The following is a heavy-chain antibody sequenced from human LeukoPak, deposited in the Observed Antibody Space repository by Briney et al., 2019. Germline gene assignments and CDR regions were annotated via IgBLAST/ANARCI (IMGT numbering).Heavy chain of an antibody. CDR2: ISGSGGTT. CDR1: GFTFSSYA. CDR3: AKSLPPFDY. J-gene: IGHJ4*02. V-gene: IGHV3-23*01. Sequence: PGGSLVLSCAASGFTFSSYAMSWVRPAPGKGLDWVSAISGSGGTTYSAASVKGRFTISRDNSKNTLYLQMNSLRAEDTAVYYCAKSLPPFDYWGQGTLVTVSS.